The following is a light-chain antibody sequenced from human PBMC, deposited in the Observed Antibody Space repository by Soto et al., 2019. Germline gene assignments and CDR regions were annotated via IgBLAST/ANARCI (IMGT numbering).Light chain of an antibody. CDR2: DAS. CDR3: QQRSNWPPWT. CDR1: QSVSSY. J-gene: IGKJ1*01. V-gene: IGKV3-11*01. Sequence: EIVLTQSPATLSLSPGERATLSCRSSQSVSSYLAWYQQKPGQAPRLLIYDASNRATGIPARFSGSGSGTDFTLTINSLEPEDFAVYYGQQRSNWPPWTFGQGTKVEIK.